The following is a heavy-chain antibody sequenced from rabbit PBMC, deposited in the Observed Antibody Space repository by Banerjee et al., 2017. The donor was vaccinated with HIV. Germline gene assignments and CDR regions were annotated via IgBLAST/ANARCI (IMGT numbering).Heavy chain of an antibody. CDR3: ARGLVAGVLDL. Sequence: QSLEESGGDLVKPGASLTLTCIASGIDFSSGYYMCWVRQAPGKGLEWIACIYTGRDSRTDYASWAKGRFTMSKTSSTTVTLQMTSLTAADTATYFCARGLVAGVLDLWGPGTLVTVS. V-gene: IGHV1S40*01. J-gene: IGHJ4*01. D-gene: IGHD3-3*01. CDR2: IYTGRDSRT. CDR1: GIDFSSGYY.